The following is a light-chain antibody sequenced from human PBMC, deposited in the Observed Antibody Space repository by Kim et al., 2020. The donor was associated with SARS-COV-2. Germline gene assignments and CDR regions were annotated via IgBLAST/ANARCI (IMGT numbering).Light chain of an antibody. Sequence: GDRVTITCRASQDINSDLAWYQQKPGKAPNLLIYDASSLKSGVPSRFSGSGSGTGFTLTISSLQPEDFATYYCQHFNNYGLTFGGGTKV. CDR1: QDINSD. V-gene: IGKV1D-13*01. J-gene: IGKJ4*01. CDR2: DAS. CDR3: QHFNNYGLT.